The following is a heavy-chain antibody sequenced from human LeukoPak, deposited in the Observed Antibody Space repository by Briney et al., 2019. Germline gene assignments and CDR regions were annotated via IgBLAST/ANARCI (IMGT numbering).Heavy chain of an antibody. D-gene: IGHD3-22*01. V-gene: IGHV1-2*02. CDR2: INPNSGGT. CDR1: GYTFTVYY. CDR3: ARGRLYHDSSGYYLTNSIDY. J-gene: IGHJ4*02. Sequence: ASVTVSFKASGYTFTVYYMHWVRQAPGQGLEWMGWINPNSGGTNYAQKFQGRVTMTRDTSISTAYMELSRLRSDDTAVYYCARGRLYHDSSGYYLTNSIDYWGQGTLVTVSS.